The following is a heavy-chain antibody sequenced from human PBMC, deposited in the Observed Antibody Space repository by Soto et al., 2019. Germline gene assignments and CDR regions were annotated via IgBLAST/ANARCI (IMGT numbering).Heavy chain of an antibody. CDR3: TTDTDMRFGELSTPFDY. CDR2: IKRKTDGGTT. CDR1: GFTFSNAW. D-gene: IGHD3-10*01. V-gene: IGHV3-15*07. J-gene: IGHJ4*02. Sequence: EVQLVESGGGLVKPGGSLRLSCAASGFTFSNAWMNWVCQPPGKGLEWVGRIKRKTDGGTTDYGAPVKGRFTISRDHSKNTLYLQMNSLKTEDTAVYYCTTDTDMRFGELSTPFDYWGQGTLVTVSS.